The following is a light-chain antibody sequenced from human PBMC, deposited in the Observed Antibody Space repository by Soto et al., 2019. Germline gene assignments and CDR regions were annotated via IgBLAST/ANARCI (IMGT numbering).Light chain of an antibody. CDR2: EAS. Sequence: DIQMTQSPSTLSASIGDRVTITCRASQSTSTWLAWYRQRPGKTPKLLISEASKLESGVPSRFSGSGSGTEFNLTISSLQPDDFATYYCQQYITYPYAFGQGTKVEIK. CDR3: QQYITYPYA. CDR1: QSTSTW. J-gene: IGKJ1*01. V-gene: IGKV1-5*03.